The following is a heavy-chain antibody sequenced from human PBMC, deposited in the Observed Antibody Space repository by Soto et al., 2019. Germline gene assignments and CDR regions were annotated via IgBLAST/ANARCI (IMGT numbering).Heavy chain of an antibody. D-gene: IGHD3-3*01. V-gene: IGHV4-61*01. J-gene: IGHJ5*02. CDR3: ARLRFLEWLDNGNWFDP. CDR1: GGSVSSGSYY. CDR2: IYYSGST. Sequence: PSETLSLTCTVSGGSVSSGSYYWSWIRQPPGKGLEWIGYIYYSGSTNYNPSLKSRVTISVDTSKNQFSLKLSSVTAADTAVYYCARLRFLEWLDNGNWFDPWGQGTLVTVSS.